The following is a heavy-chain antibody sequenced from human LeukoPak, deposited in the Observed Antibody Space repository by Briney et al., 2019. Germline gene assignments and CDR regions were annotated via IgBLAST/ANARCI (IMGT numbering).Heavy chain of an antibody. D-gene: IGHD5-12*01. CDR3: VKDGGYSGYETFGY. CDR2: ISSNGGST. Sequence: GGSLRLSCSASGFTFSRYAMHWARQAPGKGLEYVSAISSNGGSTYYADSVKGRFTISRDNSKNTLYLQMSSLRAEDTAVYYCVKDGGYSGYETFGYWGQGTLVTVSS. J-gene: IGHJ4*02. V-gene: IGHV3-64D*06. CDR1: GFTFSRYA.